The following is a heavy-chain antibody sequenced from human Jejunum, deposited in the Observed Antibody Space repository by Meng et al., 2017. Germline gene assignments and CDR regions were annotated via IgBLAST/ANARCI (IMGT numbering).Heavy chain of an antibody. Sequence: SETLSLTCTVSGGSISSGGYYWSWIRQPAGKGLEWIGRIYTGGSSSSNPSLRSRVSISVDTSKNQMSLKLSAVTAADTAVYYCARDGLNFDAFHIWGQGIMVTVSS. D-gene: IGHD6-19*01. CDR3: ARDGLNFDAFHI. CDR1: GGSISSGGYY. J-gene: IGHJ3*02. V-gene: IGHV4-61*02. CDR2: IYTGGSS.